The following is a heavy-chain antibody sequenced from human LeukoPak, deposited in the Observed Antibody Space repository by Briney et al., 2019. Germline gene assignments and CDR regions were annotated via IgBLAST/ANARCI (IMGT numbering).Heavy chain of an antibody. CDR1: GGSFSGYY. CDR2: INHSGST. D-gene: IGHD6-13*01. V-gene: IGHV4-34*01. J-gene: IGHJ4*02. CDR3: ARGGGIAAAADMNY. Sequence: PSETLSLTCAVYGGSFSGYYWSWIRQPPGKGLEWFGEINHSGSTNYNPSLKSRVTISVDTSRNQFSLKLSSVTAADPAVYYCARGGGIAAAADMNYWGQGTLVTVSS.